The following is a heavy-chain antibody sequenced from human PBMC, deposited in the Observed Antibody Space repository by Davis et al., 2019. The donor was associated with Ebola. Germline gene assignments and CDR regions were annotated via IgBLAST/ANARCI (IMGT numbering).Heavy chain of an antibody. CDR3: ARDRAYCTHGACFTRYHDYGLDV. CDR1: GYTFTGYY. D-gene: IGHD2-8*01. Sequence: ASVKVSCKASGYTFTGYYMHWVRQAPGQRLEWMGWINAGNGNTKYSQKFQGRVTITRDTSTSTAYMELRSLRSDDTAVYYCARDRAYCTHGACFTRYHDYGLDVWGKGTTVTVSS. CDR2: INAGNGNT. J-gene: IGHJ6*04. V-gene: IGHV1-3*01.